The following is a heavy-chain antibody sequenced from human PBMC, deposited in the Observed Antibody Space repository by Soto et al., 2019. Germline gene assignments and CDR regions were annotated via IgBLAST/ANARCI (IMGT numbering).Heavy chain of an antibody. CDR1: GGSISSSY. V-gene: IGHV4-59*01. J-gene: IGHJ4*02. D-gene: IGHD5-12*01. CDR2: IYHTGTT. Sequence: PSETLSLTCTVSGGSISSSYWSWIRQPPGKGLEWIAYIYHTGTTNYNPSLKSRVTISLDTSKSKFSLNLSSLTTADTAVYFCARGRNRYSNTQSGVGAFDSRGQGTLVTVSS. CDR3: ARGRNRYSNTQSGVGAFDS.